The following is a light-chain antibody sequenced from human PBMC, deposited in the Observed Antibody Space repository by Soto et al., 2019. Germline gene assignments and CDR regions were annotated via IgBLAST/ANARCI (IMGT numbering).Light chain of an antibody. V-gene: IGKV3-15*01. CDR3: QQFNDWPPLT. CDR2: GAS. J-gene: IGKJ4*01. Sequence: EIVMTQSPATLSVSPGERATLSCRASQSVGSNLAWYQQKPGQAPRLLIHGASTRATGVPARFSGSGSGTDFTLTISSPQSEDFAVYYCQQFNDWPPLTFGGGTKVEIK. CDR1: QSVGSN.